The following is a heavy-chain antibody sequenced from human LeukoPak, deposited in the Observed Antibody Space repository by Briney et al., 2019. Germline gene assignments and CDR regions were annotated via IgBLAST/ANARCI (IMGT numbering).Heavy chain of an antibody. J-gene: IGHJ4*02. V-gene: IGHV3-23*01. CDR3: AKRRPVGVANYYFDY. CDR2: ISGSGGST. CDR1: GFTFSSYA. Sequence: GASLRLSCAASGFTFSSYAMSWVRQAPGKGVEWVSAISGSGGSTYYADSVKGRFTISRDNSKNTLYLQMNSLRAEDTAVYYCAKRRPVGVANYYFDYWGQGTLVTVSS. D-gene: IGHD3-3*01.